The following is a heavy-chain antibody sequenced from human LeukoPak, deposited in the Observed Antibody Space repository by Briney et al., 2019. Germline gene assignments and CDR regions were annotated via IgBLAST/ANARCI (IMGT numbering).Heavy chain of an antibody. J-gene: IGHJ4*02. CDR2: IAAGVQT. D-gene: IGHD5-18*01. CDR1: GFTLSSHD. V-gene: IGHV3-13*01. Sequence: PGGSLRLSCKASGFTLSSHDMHWVRQTTGEGLEWVAAIAAGVQTFYAASAKSRFTVSRGDANNSPHLQMNSRIAADTAVYYFLREARGYHDTSFDYWGQGSLVTVSS. CDR3: LREARGYHDTSFDY.